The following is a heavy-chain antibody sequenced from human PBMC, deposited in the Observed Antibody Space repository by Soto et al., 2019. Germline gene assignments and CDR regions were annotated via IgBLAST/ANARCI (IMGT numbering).Heavy chain of an antibody. D-gene: IGHD3-9*01. J-gene: IGHJ6*03. CDR3: ARVRDYDILTGPHYYYYYMDV. CDR1: GGTFSSYT. Sequence: SVKVSCKASGGTFSSYTISWVRQAPGQGLEWMGRIIPILGIANYAQKFQGRVTITADKSTSTAYMELSSLRSEDTAVYYCARVRDYDILTGPHYYYYYMDVWGKGTTVTVSS. CDR2: IIPILGIA. V-gene: IGHV1-69*02.